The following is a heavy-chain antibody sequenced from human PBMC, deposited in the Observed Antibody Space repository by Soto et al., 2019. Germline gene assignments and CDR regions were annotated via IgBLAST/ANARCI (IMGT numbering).Heavy chain of an antibody. CDR2: IKSDGSST. CDR1: GVTLRSSC. CDR3: ARRYSSSSREDYYYGMEV. J-gene: IGHJ6*04. Sequence: XGSLRLSCAAAGVTLRSSCMHWVRQAPGKGLVWVSRIKSDGSSTSYADSVKGRFTISRDNAKNTLYLQMNSLRAEDTAVYYCARRYSSSSREDYYYGMEVWGKGTTVTVSS. D-gene: IGHD6-6*01. V-gene: IGHV3-74*01.